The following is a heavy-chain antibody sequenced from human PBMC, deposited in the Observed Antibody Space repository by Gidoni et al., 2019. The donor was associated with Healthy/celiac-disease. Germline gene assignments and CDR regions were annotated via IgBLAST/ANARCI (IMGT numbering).Heavy chain of an antibody. CDR2: ISAYNGNT. J-gene: IGHJ4*02. V-gene: IGHV1-18*01. Sequence: QVQLVQSGAEVKKPGASVKVSCKASGYTFTSYGISWVRQAPGQGLEWMGWISAYNGNTNYAQKLQGRVTMTTDTSTSTAYMELRSLRSDDTAVYYCARDLDPRILWFRELFDYWGQGTLVTVSS. D-gene: IGHD3-10*01. CDR1: GYTFTSYG. CDR3: ARDLDPRILWFRELFDY.